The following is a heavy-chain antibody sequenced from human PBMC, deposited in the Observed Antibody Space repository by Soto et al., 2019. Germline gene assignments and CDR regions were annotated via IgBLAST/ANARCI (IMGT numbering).Heavy chain of an antibody. CDR2: IYWDDDK. CDR1: GFSVSTSGVG. V-gene: IGHV2-5*02. J-gene: IGHJ6*02. D-gene: IGHD2-15*01. CDR3: AHKGGRGAGMDV. Sequence: QITLKESGPALVKPTQTLTLTCTFSGFSVSTSGVGVAWIRQPPGKALEWLALIYWDDDKRYSPFLQSRVTITKDTSKTQVGLTMTNMDPVDTATYYCAHKGGRGAGMDVWGQGTTVTVSS.